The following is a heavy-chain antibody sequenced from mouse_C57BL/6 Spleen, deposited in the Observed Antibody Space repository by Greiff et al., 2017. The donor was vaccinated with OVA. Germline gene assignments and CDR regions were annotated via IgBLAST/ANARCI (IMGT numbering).Heavy chain of an antibody. CDR3: TITGPWFAY. Sequence: EVKLVESGGGLVQPGGSMKLSCVASGFTFSNYWMNWVRQSPEKGLEWVAQIRLKSDNYATHYAESVKGRFTISRDDSKSSVYLQMNNLRAEDTGIYYCTITGPWFAYWGQGTLVTVSA. J-gene: IGHJ3*01. CDR2: IRLKSDNYAT. V-gene: IGHV6-3*01. CDR1: GFTFSNYW. D-gene: IGHD1-1*01.